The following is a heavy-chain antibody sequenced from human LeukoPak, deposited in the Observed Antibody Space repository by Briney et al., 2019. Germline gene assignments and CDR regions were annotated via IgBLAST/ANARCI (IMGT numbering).Heavy chain of an antibody. CDR3: AKGHRAYDSRYLFDY. J-gene: IGHJ4*02. V-gene: IGHV3-30*02. CDR2: IRYDGSNK. CDR1: GFTFSSYG. Sequence: GGSLRLSCAASGFTFSSYGMHWVRQAPGKGLEWVAFIRYDGSNKYYADSLKGRFTISRDNSNNTLYLQMNSLRAEDTAVYYCAKGHRAYDSRYLFDYCGQGTLVTVSS. D-gene: IGHD5-12*01.